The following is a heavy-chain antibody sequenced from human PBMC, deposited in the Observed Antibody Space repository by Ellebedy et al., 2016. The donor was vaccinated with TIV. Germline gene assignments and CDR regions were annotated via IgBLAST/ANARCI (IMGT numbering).Heavy chain of an antibody. CDR2: IYDSGRT. CDR1: GAAIRSTSYY. CDR3: ARGGRYDGDAFDY. D-gene: IGHD3-22*01. J-gene: IGHJ4*02. V-gene: IGHV4-39*02. Sequence: SETLSLXCTVSGAAIRSTSYYWGWIRQPPEKGLEYIGTIYDSGRTYYYPSLKSRVTISVDTSKNHFSLKLRSVTAADTAVYYCARGGRYDGDAFDYWGQGTLVTVSS.